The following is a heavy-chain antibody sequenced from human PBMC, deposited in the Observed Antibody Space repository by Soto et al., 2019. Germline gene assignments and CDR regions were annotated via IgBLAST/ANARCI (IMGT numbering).Heavy chain of an antibody. CDR2: IWYDGSNK. J-gene: IGHJ3*02. Sequence: GGSLRLSCAASGFTFSSYGMHWVRQAPGKGLEWVAVIWYDGSNKYYADSVKGRFTISRDNSKNTLYLQMNSLRAEDTAVYYCATPYGSGSYRGHLGAFDIWGQGTMVTVSS. CDR1: GFTFSSYG. D-gene: IGHD3-10*01. CDR3: ATPYGSGSYRGHLGAFDI. V-gene: IGHV3-33*01.